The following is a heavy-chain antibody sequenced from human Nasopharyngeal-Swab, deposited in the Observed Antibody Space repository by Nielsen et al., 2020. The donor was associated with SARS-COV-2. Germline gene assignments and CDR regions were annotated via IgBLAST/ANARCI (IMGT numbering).Heavy chain of an antibody. Sequence: ESLKISCTVSGGSISSSSYYWGWIRQPPGQGLEWIGSLYYTGRSYYNPSLKTRVTISGDSSKNQFSLRLTSVTAADTAVYYCAREAEDCSSASCYAAPFDSWGQGTLVTVSS. J-gene: IGHJ4*02. CDR1: GGSISSSSYY. V-gene: IGHV4-39*02. CDR2: LYYTGRS. D-gene: IGHD2-2*01. CDR3: AREAEDCSSASCYAAPFDS.